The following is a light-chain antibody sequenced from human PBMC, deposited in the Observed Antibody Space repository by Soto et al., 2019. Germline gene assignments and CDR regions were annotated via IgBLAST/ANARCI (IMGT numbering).Light chain of an antibody. Sequence: DIQMNKSPSSLSEYAGDRVTITCRASQAISTYLNWYQQKPGKAPKLLIYAASSLQSGVPSRFSGSGSGTEFTLTISSLQPDDFASYYCQQHRSYPVTFGGGTKVDIK. CDR1: QAISTY. CDR3: QQHRSYPVT. CDR2: AAS. V-gene: IGKV1-39*01. J-gene: IGKJ4*01.